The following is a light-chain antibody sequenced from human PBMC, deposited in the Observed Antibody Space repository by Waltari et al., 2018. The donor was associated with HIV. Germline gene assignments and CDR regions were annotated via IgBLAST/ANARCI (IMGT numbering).Light chain of an antibody. V-gene: IGLV3-25*03. Sequence: SYELTQPPSLSVSPGQTARITCSGDALSMQYGYWYQQKPGQAPVLVIYKNSERSSGIPERFSGSNSGTTVTLTISGAQAEDEAAYFCQSTDGSGSYIIFGGWTKLTVL. CDR1: ALSMQY. CDR3: QSTDGSGSYII. J-gene: IGLJ2*01. CDR2: KNS.